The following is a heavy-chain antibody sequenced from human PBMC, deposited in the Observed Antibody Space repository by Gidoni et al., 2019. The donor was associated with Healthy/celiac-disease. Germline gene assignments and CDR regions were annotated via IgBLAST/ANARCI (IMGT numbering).Heavy chain of an antibody. J-gene: IGHJ4*02. V-gene: IGHV4-39*01. CDR2: IYYSGST. D-gene: IGHD5-18*01. CDR3: ARVQYSPAGVFDY. Sequence: GSLRQPPGKGLEWIGSIYYSGSTYYNPSLKSRVTISVDTSKNQFSLKLSSVTAADTAVYYCARVQYSPAGVFDYWDQGTLVTVSS.